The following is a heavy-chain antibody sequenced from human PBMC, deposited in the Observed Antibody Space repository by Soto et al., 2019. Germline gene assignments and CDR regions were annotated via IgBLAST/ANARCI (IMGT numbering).Heavy chain of an antibody. CDR1: GGSVSSGSYY. J-gene: IGHJ3*02. V-gene: IGHV4-61*01. CDR2: IYYSGSP. Sequence: QVQLQESGPGLVKPSETLSLTCTVSGGSVSSGSYYWSWIRQPPGKGLEWIGYIYYSGSPNHNPSLKSRVTISVDTSKNQYSLKLTSVTAADTAVYYCARDRSSYGGGPDAFDIWGQGTMVTVSS. D-gene: IGHD4-17*01. CDR3: ARDRSSYGGGPDAFDI.